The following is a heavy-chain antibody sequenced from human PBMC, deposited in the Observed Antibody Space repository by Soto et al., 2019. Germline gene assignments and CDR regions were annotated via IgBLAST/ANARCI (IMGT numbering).Heavy chain of an antibody. J-gene: IGHJ5*02. CDR2: ISAYNGNT. CDR3: ARGRPGVVVPAAIGGRGWFDP. Sequence: GASVKVSCKASAYTFSWVRQAPGQGLEWMGWISAYNGNTKYAQKFQGRVTMTTDTSTGTAYMELRGLRSDDTAVYYCARGRPGVVVPAAIGGRGWFDPWGQGTLVTVSS. D-gene: IGHD2-2*01. CDR1: AYTF. V-gene: IGHV1-18*01.